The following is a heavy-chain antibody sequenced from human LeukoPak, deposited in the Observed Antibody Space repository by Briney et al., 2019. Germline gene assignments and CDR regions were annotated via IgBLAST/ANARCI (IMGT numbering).Heavy chain of an antibody. V-gene: IGHV4-39*01. Sequence: KPSETLSLTCTVSGGSISSSSYYWGWIRQPPGKGLEWIGTIYYSGTTYFSPSLKSRVTISVDTSENQFPLRLSSVTAADTAIYYCATTYCSGDTCYLDSWGQGTLVTVSS. D-gene: IGHD2-15*01. CDR3: ATTYCSGDTCYLDS. CDR1: GGSISSSSYY. J-gene: IGHJ4*02. CDR2: IYYSGTT.